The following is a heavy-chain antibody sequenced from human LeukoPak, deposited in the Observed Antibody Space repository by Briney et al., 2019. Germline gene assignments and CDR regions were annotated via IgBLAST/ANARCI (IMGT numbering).Heavy chain of an antibody. CDR1: GFTFSSYA. CDR3: AREYSGSYDY. J-gene: IGHJ4*02. CDR2: IKQDGTQE. V-gene: IGHV3-7*01. D-gene: IGHD1-26*01. Sequence: GGSLRLSCAASGFTFSSYAMSWVRQAPGKGLEWVANIKQDGTQEYYVDSVKGRFTVSRDNAKNSLYLQMNSLRAEDTAVYYCAREYSGSYDYWGQGTLVTVSS.